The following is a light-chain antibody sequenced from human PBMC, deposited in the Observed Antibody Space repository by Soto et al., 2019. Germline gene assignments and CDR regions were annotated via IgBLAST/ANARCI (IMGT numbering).Light chain of an antibody. CDR1: QGNNSF. Sequence: IQLTQSPSSLSASVGDRVTISCRASQGNNSFVAWYQQKSGKAPKLLIYAASTLQSGVPSRFSGSGSGTDFTLTISSLQPKDFATYYCQQLNDRRFSFGQGTKVDIK. CDR3: QQLNDRRFS. V-gene: IGKV1-9*01. J-gene: IGKJ2*01. CDR2: AAS.